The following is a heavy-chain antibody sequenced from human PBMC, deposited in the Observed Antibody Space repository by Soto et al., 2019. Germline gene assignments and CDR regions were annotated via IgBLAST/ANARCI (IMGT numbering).Heavy chain of an antibody. D-gene: IGHD4-17*01. Sequence: QVQLQQWGAGLLKPSETLSLTCAVYGGSFRSFYWSWIRQPPGKGLEWIGENIHSGSTNYNPSLESRVTISLDTSKNQFSLKVNSVIAADTAVYYCARVRKGVTTIRKYGMDVWGQGTTVTVSS. CDR2: NIHSGST. CDR3: ARVRKGVTTIRKYGMDV. CDR1: GGSFRSFY. J-gene: IGHJ6*02. V-gene: IGHV4-34*12.